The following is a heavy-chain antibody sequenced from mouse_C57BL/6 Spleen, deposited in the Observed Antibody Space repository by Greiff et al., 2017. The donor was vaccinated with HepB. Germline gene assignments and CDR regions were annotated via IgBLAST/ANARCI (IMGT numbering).Heavy chain of an antibody. J-gene: IGHJ4*01. CDR1: GYAFSSSW. V-gene: IGHV1-82*01. Sequence: VQLVESGPELVKPGASVKISCKASGYAFSSSWMNWVKQRPGKGLEWIGRIYPGDGDTNYNGKFKGKATLTADKSSSTAYMQLSSLTSEDSAVYFCAREGTYGSSYVSAMDYWGQGTSVTVSS. CDR3: AREGTYGSSYVSAMDY. D-gene: IGHD1-1*01. CDR2: IYPGDGDT.